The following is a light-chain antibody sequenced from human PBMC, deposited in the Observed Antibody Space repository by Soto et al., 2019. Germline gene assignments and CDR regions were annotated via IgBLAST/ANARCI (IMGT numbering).Light chain of an antibody. CDR1: QSVSTSY. CDR2: GAS. J-gene: IGKJ1*01. V-gene: IGKV3-20*01. CDR3: QQYGKSRGT. Sequence: DIVWTPSPCDLSWSPWDRATLSCRSSQSVSTSYLAWYQQKPGQAPRLLIYGASSRATGIPDRFSGSGSGTDFTLTISGLEPEDFAVYYCQQYGKSRGTFGQGTKVDIK.